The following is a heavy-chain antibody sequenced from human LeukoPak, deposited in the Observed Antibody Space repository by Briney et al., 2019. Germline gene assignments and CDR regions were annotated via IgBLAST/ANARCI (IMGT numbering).Heavy chain of an antibody. Sequence: PSETLSLTCTVSGGSISSSSYYWGWIRQPPGKGLEWIGSIYYSGSTYYNPSLKSRVTISVDTSKNQFSLKLSSVTAADTAVYYCARQIGGGPFDYWGQGTLVTVSS. V-gene: IGHV4-39*01. CDR2: IYYSGST. CDR1: GGSISSSSYY. D-gene: IGHD2/OR15-2a*01. J-gene: IGHJ4*02. CDR3: ARQIGGGPFDY.